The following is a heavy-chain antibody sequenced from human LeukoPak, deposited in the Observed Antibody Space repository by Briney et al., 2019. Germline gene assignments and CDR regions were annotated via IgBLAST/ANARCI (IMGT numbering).Heavy chain of an antibody. V-gene: IGHV1-2*02. Sequence: DSVKVSCKASGYTFTGYYLHWVRQAPGQGLEWMGWINPNSGDTNYAQKFQGRVTMTRDTSINTAYMELSRLRSDDTAVYHCARDLTMFVVVPGYWGQGTLVTVSS. CDR2: INPNSGDT. D-gene: IGHD3-10*02. CDR1: GYTFTGYY. J-gene: IGHJ4*02. CDR3: ARDLTMFVVVPGY.